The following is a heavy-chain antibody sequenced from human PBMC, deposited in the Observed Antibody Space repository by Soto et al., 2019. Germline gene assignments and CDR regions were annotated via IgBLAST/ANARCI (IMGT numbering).Heavy chain of an antibody. V-gene: IGHV4-59*01. CDR3: ARDVLPDTAPFDY. J-gene: IGHJ4*02. Sequence: QVQLQESGPRLVKPSETLSLTCIVSGGSISNYYWSWIRQPQGKGLEWIGYIYYNGSTNYNPSLRSRVTISVDTYKHQFCLKLISVTAAYPAVYYCARDVLPDTAPFDYWGQGTLVTVSS. CDR1: GGSISNYY. D-gene: IGHD2-2*01. CDR2: IYYNGST.